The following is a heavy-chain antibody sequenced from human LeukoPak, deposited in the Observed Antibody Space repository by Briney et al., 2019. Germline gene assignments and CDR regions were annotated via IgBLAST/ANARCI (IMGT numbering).Heavy chain of an antibody. Sequence: GSLRLSRAASGFKVNNIHMSWVRQAPGRGLEWVSVFYGGGGIYYADSVQGRFTISRDNSKNTVYLQMNNLRGDDSASYYCVRDLAGAFDFWGQGTPVKVSS. CDR1: GFKVNNIH. V-gene: IGHV3-66*01. J-gene: IGHJ4*02. CDR3: VRDLAGAFDF. D-gene: IGHD6-19*01. CDR2: FYGGGGI.